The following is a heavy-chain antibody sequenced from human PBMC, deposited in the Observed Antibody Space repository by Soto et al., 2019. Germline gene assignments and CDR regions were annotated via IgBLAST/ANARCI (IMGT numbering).Heavy chain of an antibody. D-gene: IGHD7-27*01. CDR3: ARGWGSGVFDY. V-gene: IGHV4-34*01. CDR1: GSSFSGYY. CDR2: INHSGSI. J-gene: IGHJ4*02. Sequence: QVQLQQWGAGLLKPSETLSLTCAVYGSSFSGYYWTWSRQPPGKGLEWIGEINHSGSINYNPSLKSRVTISVDTSKNQFSLKLSSVTAADTAVYYCARGWGSGVFDYWGQGTLVTVSS.